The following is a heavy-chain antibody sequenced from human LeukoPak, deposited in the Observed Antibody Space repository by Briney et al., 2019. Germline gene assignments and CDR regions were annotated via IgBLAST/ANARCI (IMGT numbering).Heavy chain of an antibody. CDR2: ISASGDST. Sequence: GGSLRLSCAASGFTFSSYSMNWVRQAPGKGLEWVSAISASGDSTYYADSVKGRFTISRDNSKNTVYLQMDSLRAEDTAVYYCAKGLGSRAAAGTEGGFDYWGQGTLVTVSS. CDR1: GFTFSSYS. CDR3: AKGLGSRAAAGTEGGFDY. J-gene: IGHJ4*02. V-gene: IGHV3-23*01. D-gene: IGHD6-13*01.